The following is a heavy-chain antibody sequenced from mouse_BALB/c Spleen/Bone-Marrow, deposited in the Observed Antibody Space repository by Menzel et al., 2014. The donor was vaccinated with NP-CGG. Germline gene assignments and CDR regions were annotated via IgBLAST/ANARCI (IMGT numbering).Heavy chain of an antibody. CDR3: ASPLITTVVAPFAY. V-gene: IGHV3-8*02. J-gene: IGHJ3*01. D-gene: IGHD1-1*01. CDR2: ISYSGST. CDR1: GDSITSGY. Sequence: EVMLVESGPSLVKPSQTLSLTCSVTGDSITSGYWNWIRKFPGNKLEYMGYISYSGSTYYNPSLKSRISITRDTSMNQYYLQLNSVTTEDTATYYCASPLITTVVAPFAYWGQGTLVTVSA.